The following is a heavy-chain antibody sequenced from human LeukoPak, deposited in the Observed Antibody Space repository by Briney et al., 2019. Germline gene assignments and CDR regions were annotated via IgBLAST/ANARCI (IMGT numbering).Heavy chain of an antibody. Sequence: PGGSLRLSCAASGFTFSSYWMSWVRQAPGKGLEWVANIKQDGSEKYYVDSVKGRFTISRDNAKNSLYLQMNSLRAEDTAVYYCARTLMITFGGVRNWFDPWGQGTLVTVSS. CDR1: GFTFSSYW. CDR2: IKQDGSEK. V-gene: IGHV3-7*01. D-gene: IGHD3-16*01. CDR3: ARTLMITFGGVRNWFDP. J-gene: IGHJ5*02.